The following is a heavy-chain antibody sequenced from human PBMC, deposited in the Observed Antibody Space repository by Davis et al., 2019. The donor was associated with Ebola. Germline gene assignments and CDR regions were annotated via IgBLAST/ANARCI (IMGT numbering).Heavy chain of an antibody. J-gene: IGHJ4*02. CDR1: GFTFSSYA. D-gene: IGHD3-22*01. CDR2: ISSNGGST. V-gene: IGHV3-64*01. CDR3: ARAPNYYDSSGYYLAGYFDY. Sequence: GESLKISCAASGFTFSSYAMHWVRQAPGQGLESVSAISSNGGSTYYANSVKGRFTISRDNSKNTLYLQMGSLRAEDMAVYYCARAPNYYDSSGYYLAGYFDYWGRGTLVTVSS.